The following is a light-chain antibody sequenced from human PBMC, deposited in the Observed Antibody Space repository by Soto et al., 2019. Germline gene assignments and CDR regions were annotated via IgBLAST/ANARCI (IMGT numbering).Light chain of an antibody. CDR1: QTISRW. Sequence: DIHLSPSPYTFSASVVDEFTITCRASQTISRWLAWYQQKPGRAPKLLIYDASTLESGVPSRFSGSGSETECTLTISRLQTDDFATYFGHSRAFGQGTRLEI. J-gene: IGKJ5*01. CDR2: DAS. CDR3: HSRA. V-gene: IGKV1-5*01.